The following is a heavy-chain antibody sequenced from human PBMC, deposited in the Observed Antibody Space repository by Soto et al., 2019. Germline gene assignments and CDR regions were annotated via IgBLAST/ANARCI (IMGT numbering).Heavy chain of an antibody. CDR2: IFYSGNT. CDR3: AGHLGEGYFDY. J-gene: IGHJ4*02. CDR1: GGYISSTGYY. Sequence: SETMSLTCTVAGGYISSTGYYWGWIRQSPGKGLEWIGSIFYSGNTFYNPSLKSRVTISVDTSENHFSLNLSSVTAADTAVYYCAGHLGEGYFDYWGQGTLVTVSS. V-gene: IGHV4-39*01.